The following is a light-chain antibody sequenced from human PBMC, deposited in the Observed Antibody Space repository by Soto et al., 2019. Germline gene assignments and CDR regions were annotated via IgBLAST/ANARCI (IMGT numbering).Light chain of an antibody. CDR3: SSHGGNSPYV. J-gene: IGLJ1*01. V-gene: IGLV2-8*01. CDR2: KVN. CDR1: TSDIGGYNY. Sequence: QSALTQPPSASGSPGQSVAISCTGTTSDIGGYNYVSWYQQHPGKAPKLMIYKVNKRPSGVPDRFSGSKSGNTASLTVSGLQDEDEADYYCSSHGGNSPYVFGTGTKLTVL.